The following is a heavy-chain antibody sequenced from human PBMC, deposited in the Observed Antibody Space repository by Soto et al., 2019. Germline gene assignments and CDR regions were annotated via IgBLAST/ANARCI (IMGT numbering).Heavy chain of an antibody. CDR3: ARDPVGAVAGAPFAY. CDR2: IWYDGSNK. Sequence: QVQLVESGGGVVQPGRSLRLSCAASGFTFSSYGMHWVRQAPGKGLEWVAVIWYDGSNKYYADSVKGRFTISRDNSKNPLYLQMNSRRAEDTAVYYCARDPVGAVAGAPFAYWGQGTLFTVSS. J-gene: IGHJ4*02. D-gene: IGHD6-19*01. V-gene: IGHV3-33*01. CDR1: GFTFSSYG.